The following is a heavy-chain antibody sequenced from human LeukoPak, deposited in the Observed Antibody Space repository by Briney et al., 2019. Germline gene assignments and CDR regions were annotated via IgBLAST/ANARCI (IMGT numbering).Heavy chain of an antibody. D-gene: IGHD2-8*02. J-gene: IGHJ4*02. V-gene: IGHV1-69*04. Sequence: SVKVSCKASGGTFSSYAISWVRQAPGLGLEWMGRIIPILGIANYAQKFQGRVTITADKSTSTAYMELSSLRPEDTAVYYCASSSAGEAYYFDYWGQGTLVTVSS. CDR3: ASSSAGEAYYFDY. CDR2: IIPILGIA. CDR1: GGTFSSYA.